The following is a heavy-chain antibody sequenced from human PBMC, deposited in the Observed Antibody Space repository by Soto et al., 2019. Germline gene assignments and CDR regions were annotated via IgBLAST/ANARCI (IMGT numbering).Heavy chain of an antibody. CDR3: ARDYPRYCSGGSCYGWYFDL. V-gene: IGHV1-3*01. CDR1: GYTFTSYA. Sequence: QVQLVQSGAEVKKPGASVKVSCKASGYTFTSYAMHWVRQAPGQRLEWMGWINAGNGNTKYSQKFQGRVTITRDTSASTADMELSSLRSEDTAVYYCARDYPRYCSGGSCYGWYFDLWGRGTLVTVSS. J-gene: IGHJ2*01. D-gene: IGHD2-15*01. CDR2: INAGNGNT.